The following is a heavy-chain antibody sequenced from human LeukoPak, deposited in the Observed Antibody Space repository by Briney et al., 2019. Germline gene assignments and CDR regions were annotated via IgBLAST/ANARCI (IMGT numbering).Heavy chain of an antibody. V-gene: IGHV3-74*01. CDR3: ARDRKSAGRGANWFDP. CDR2: INTDGSST. Sequence: GGSLRLSCAASGFTFGSYGMHWVRQAPGKGLVWVSRINTDGSSTSYADSVKGRFTISRDNAKNTLYLQMNGLRADDTAVYYCARDRKSAGRGANWFDPWGQGTLVTVSS. CDR1: GFTFGSYG. D-gene: IGHD3-10*01. J-gene: IGHJ5*02.